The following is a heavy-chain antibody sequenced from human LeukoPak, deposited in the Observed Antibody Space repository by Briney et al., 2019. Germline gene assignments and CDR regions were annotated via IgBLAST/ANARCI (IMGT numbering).Heavy chain of an antibody. V-gene: IGHV4-34*01. CDR2: INQSGST. CDR3: ASDSSGYYGSLAY. Sequence: SETLSLTCAVYGGSFSGYYWSWIRQPPGKGLEWIGEINQSGSTNYNPSLKSRVTISVDTSKNQFSLKLSSVTAADTAVYYCASDSSGYYGSLAYWGQGTLVTVSS. D-gene: IGHD3-22*01. J-gene: IGHJ4*02. CDR1: GGSFSGYY.